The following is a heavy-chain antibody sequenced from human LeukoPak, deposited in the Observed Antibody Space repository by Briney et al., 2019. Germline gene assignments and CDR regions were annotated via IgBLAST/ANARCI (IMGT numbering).Heavy chain of an antibody. CDR1: GRTFSSYA. CDR3: ARAVAQYSSSWLLYYFDY. Sequence: PVKVSCKASGRTFSSYAISWGRQAPGQRLEWRGGIIPIVGTANYAQKFQGRVTITAEESTSTAYIQLSSLRSEDTAVYYCARAVAQYSSSWLLYYFDYWGQGTLVTVSS. V-gene: IGHV1-69*13. D-gene: IGHD6-13*01. CDR2: IIPIVGTA. J-gene: IGHJ4*02.